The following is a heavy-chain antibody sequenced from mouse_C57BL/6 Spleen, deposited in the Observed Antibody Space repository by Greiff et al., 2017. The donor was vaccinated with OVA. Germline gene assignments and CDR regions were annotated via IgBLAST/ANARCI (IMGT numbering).Heavy chain of an antibody. D-gene: IGHD1-1*01. CDR3: ARQGVVDPYWYFDV. CDR1: GFTFSDYG. CDR2: ISSGSSTI. Sequence: EVQLVASGGGLVKPGGSLKLSCAASGFTFSDYGMHWVRQAPEKGLEWVAYISSGSSTIYYADTVQGRFTISRDNAKNTLFLQMTSLRSEDTAMYYGARQGVVDPYWYFDVWGTGTTVTVSS. J-gene: IGHJ1*03. V-gene: IGHV5-17*01.